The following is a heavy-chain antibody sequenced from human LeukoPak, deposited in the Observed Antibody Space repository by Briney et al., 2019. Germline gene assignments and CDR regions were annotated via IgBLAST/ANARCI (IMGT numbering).Heavy chain of an antibody. CDR1: GCTFSNNW. J-gene: IGHJ4*02. CDR2: INSDGSST. Sequence: GGSLRLSCAASGCTFSNNWMHWFRQAPGKGLVWVSRINSDGSSTNYADSVKVRFTISRDNAKNTLYLQMDSLRAEDTAVYYCARSYTNYYFDYWGQGTPVTVSS. V-gene: IGHV3-74*01. D-gene: IGHD4-11*01. CDR3: ARSYTNYYFDY.